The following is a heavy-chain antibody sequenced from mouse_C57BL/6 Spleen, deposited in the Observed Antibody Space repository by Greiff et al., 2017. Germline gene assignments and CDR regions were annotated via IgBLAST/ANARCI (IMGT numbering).Heavy chain of an antibody. D-gene: IGHD1-1*01. CDR3: ERSVTTVVATRYYLDY. V-gene: IGHV1-26*01. J-gene: IGHJ2*01. CDR1: GYTFTDYY. Sequence: EVQLQQSGPELVKPGASVKISCKASGYTFTDYYMNWVKQSHGKSLEWIGDINPNNGGTSYNQKFKGKATLTVDKSSSTAYMELRSLTSEDSAVYYCERSVTTVVATRYYLDYWGQGTTLTVSS. CDR2: INPNNGGT.